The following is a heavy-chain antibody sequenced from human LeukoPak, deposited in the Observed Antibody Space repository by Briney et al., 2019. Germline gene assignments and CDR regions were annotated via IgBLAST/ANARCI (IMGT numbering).Heavy chain of an antibody. D-gene: IGHD3-16*02. J-gene: IGHJ3*02. V-gene: IGHV3-23*01. Sequence: GRSLRLSCAASGFTFSGYVMTWVRQPPGKGLQWVADISGSGGSEYYAESVKGRFSISRDNSKNTLYLQLDSLRAEDSAVYYCAKNHERGRYDSFDMWAQGSWVTVSS. CDR2: ISGSGGSE. CDR1: GFTFSGYV. CDR3: AKNHERGRYDSFDM.